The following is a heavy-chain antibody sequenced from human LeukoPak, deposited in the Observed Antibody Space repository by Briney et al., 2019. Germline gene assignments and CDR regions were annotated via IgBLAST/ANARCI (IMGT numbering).Heavy chain of an antibody. J-gene: IGHJ4*02. CDR3: ARASWGSAVVLAATASDF. V-gene: IGHV3-11*04. Sequence: GGSLRLSCAASGFTFSDYYMSWIRQAPGKGLEWVSYISSSGSTIYYADSVKGRFTISRDNAKNSLYLQMNSLRAEDTAVYYCARASWGSAVVLAATASDFWGQGTLVTVSS. CDR2: ISSSGSTI. D-gene: IGHD2-15*01. CDR1: GFTFSDYY.